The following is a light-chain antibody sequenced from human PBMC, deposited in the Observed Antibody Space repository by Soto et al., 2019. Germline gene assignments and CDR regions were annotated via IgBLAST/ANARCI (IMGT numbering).Light chain of an antibody. CDR1: QSIDHY. CDR2: GAS. V-gene: IGKV1-39*01. J-gene: IGKJ2*01. Sequence: DIQMTQSPSPLSASVGDRVTITCRASQSIDHYLAWYQQRPSKAPKLLIYGASNLQSGAPSRFSGSGSGTDFTLTISSLQPEDFATYFCQQSYSTTRTFGQGTKLEIK. CDR3: QQSYSTTRT.